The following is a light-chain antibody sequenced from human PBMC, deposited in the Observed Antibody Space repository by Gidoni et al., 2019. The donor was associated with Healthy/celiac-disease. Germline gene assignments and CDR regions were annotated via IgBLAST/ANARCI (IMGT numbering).Light chain of an antibody. J-gene: IGKJ1*01. CDR3: QQNHILWT. CDR1: ENIDHW. V-gene: IGKV1-5*03. CDR2: EAS. Sequence: DIQMTQSPSTLSASVGDRVTITCRASENIDHWLAWYQQKPGKARKLLIYEASTVEDGVPSRFSGSGSGTYFTLTISSLHADDFATYFCQQNHILWTFGQGTKVDI.